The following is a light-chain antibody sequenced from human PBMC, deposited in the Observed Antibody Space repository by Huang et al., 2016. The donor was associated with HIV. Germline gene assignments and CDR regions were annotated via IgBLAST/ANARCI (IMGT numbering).Light chain of an antibody. CDR3: QQYYQNPQT. CDR2: WAS. V-gene: IGKV4-1*01. CDR1: QSLLYSLNNKNY. J-gene: IGKJ5*01. Sequence: DIVMTQSPDSLSVSPGERATIDCKSSQSLLYSLNNKNYLAGFQQKPGRPPKLRLYWASTRESGIPERFSGSGSGTDFTLTINNLQPEDVATYYCQQYYQNPQTFGQGT.